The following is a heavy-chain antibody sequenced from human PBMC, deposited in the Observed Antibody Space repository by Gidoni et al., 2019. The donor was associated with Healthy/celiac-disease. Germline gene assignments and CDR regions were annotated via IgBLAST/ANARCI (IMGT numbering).Heavy chain of an antibody. Sequence: EVQLVESGGGLVQPGGSLRLSCEASGFTFSSYSMQWVRQAPGTGLEWVSYISSSNSTIYYADSVKGRFTISRDNAKNSLHLQMNSLRAEDTAVYYCARETMVTIDYWGQGTLVTVSS. CDR1: GFTFSSYS. V-gene: IGHV3-48*01. CDR3: ARETMVTIDY. J-gene: IGHJ4*02. D-gene: IGHD4-17*01. CDR2: ISSSNSTI.